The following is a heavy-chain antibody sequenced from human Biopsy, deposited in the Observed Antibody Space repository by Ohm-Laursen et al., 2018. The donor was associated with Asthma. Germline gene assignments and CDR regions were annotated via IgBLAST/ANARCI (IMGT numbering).Heavy chain of an antibody. CDR1: GFTFGDYW. D-gene: IGHD6-19*01. V-gene: IGHV3-11*01. J-gene: IGHJ4*02. CDR2: INGKSNSI. CDR3: ARDSYSSGLYDDFES. Sequence: SLRLSCSASGFTFGDYWMSWVRQVPGKGLEWISYINGKSNSIEYADSVKGRFTISRDNAKNSLYLQMNSLRAEDTAVYYCARDSYSSGLYDDFESWGQGTLVTVSS.